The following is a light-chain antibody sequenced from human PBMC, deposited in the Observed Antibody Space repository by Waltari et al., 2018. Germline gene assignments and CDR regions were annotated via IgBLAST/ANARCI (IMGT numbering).Light chain of an antibody. Sequence: DIAMTQSPDSLAVSLGERATINCKSSRSVFSTDNTKNYLTWYQQKPGQPPRLLISWASTRESGVPDRFIGSGSGTDFTLTISSLQAEDVAVYYCHQHYTTPWTFGQGTLVEL. CDR2: WAS. CDR1: RSVFSTDNTKNY. V-gene: IGKV4-1*01. CDR3: HQHYTTPWT. J-gene: IGKJ1*01.